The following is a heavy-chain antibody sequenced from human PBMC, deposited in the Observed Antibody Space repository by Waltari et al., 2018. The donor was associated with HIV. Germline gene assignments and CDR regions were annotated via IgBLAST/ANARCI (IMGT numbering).Heavy chain of an antibody. J-gene: IGHJ3*02. V-gene: IGHV2-26*01. CDR1: GFSLSNPRVG. Sequence: QVTLKESGPVLVKTKETLTLTCTVSGFSLSNPRVGVSWIRQPPGKALEWLAHIFSNDGKSYNTSLKTRLTISKDTSRGQVALTMTTMDPADTATYYCARIIGSGNYLGFDIWGQGTKVTVSS. D-gene: IGHD3-10*01. CDR2: IFSNDGK. CDR3: ARIIGSGNYLGFDI.